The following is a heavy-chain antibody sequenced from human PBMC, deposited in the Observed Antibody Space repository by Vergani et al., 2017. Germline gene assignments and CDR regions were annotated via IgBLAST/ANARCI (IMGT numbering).Heavy chain of an antibody. Sequence: EVQLVQSGAEVKKPGESLKISCQISGYSFTNYWIGWVRQMPGKGLEWMGIIHPADSDTRYSPSFQGQVTISVEKSISTVYLQRSSLSASDSAMYYCARLYGRDSSGSKYFDYWGQGTLVTVSS. CDR3: ARLYGRDSSGSKYFDY. J-gene: IGHJ4*02. CDR2: IHPADSDT. D-gene: IGHD3-22*01. V-gene: IGHV5-51*01. CDR1: GYSFTNYW.